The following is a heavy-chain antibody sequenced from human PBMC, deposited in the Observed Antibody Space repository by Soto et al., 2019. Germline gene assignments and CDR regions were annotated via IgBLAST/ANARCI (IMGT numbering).Heavy chain of an antibody. CDR1: GFSFRGYF. CDR2: IGPYGNSI. CDR3: ARDDHTYGVY. V-gene: IGHV3-11*01. Sequence: SLTISLAASGFSFRGYFMSWLRQAPGKGLEWVSYIGPYGNSIYYAYSVKGRFTISRDDATKSLHLHMNSLRTDDTAVYYCARDDHTYGVYWGQGTPVTVSS. J-gene: IGHJ4*02. D-gene: IGHD2-21*01.